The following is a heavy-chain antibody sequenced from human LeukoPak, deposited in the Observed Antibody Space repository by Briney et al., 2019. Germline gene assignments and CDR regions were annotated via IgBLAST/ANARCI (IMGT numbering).Heavy chain of an antibody. CDR1: GASISSYY. CDR3: AALSFCSGSGYYFEF. Sequence: SGPLSLTCTVSGASISSYYWSWIRQPPGKGREWSGYIYYSWMANYNPSLKSRVTISVDTSKNQFSLKLSVVTAADTAVYYCAALSFCSGSGYYFEFWGQRTLVSVSS. J-gene: IGHJ4*02. CDR2: IYYSWMA. D-gene: IGHD3-10*02. V-gene: IGHV4-59*01.